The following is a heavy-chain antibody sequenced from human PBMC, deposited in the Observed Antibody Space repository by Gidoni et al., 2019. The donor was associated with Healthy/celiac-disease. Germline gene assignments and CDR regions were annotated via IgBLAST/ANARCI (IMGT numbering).Heavy chain of an antibody. J-gene: IGHJ6*02. CDR3: ARVRYWSGLYGMDV. V-gene: IGHV4-34*01. Sequence: QVQLQQWGAGLLKPSETLSLTCAVYGGSFSGYYWSWIRQPPGKGLEWIGEINHSGSTNYNPSLKSLVTISVDTSKNQFSLKLSSVTAADTAVYYCARVRYWSGLYGMDVLRPRDHGHRLL. CDR2: INHSGST. CDR1: GGSFSGYY. D-gene: IGHD3-3*01.